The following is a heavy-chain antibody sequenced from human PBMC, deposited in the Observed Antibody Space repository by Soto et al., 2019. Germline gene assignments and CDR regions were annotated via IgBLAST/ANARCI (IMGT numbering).Heavy chain of an antibody. CDR2: ISYDSTKT. CDR1: GFTFNSYG. J-gene: IGHJ6*02. V-gene: IGHV3-30*03. Sequence: GGSLRLSCTASGFTFNSYGMRWVRQGPGNGLEWVAFISYDSTKTYCADSVKGRFTISRDNSNSALYVQMNSLTGEDTAVYYCARTRSAWSDFHYYSLDVWGQGTMVTVSS. D-gene: IGHD1-26*01. CDR3: ARTRSAWSDFHYYSLDV.